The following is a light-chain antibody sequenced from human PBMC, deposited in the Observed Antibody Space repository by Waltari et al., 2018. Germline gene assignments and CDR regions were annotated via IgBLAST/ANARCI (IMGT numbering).Light chain of an antibody. CDR1: SSDIGAYKY. V-gene: IGLV2-8*01. Sequence: QSALTQPPSASGSPGQTVIISCTGTSSDIGAYKYVSWYQQIPGRAPALIIYEVDRRPPGVPDRFSCSKSGHTASLTVSGLQTEDEGDYYCSSYAGSNKLIFGGVTKLTVL. J-gene: IGLJ2*01. CDR3: SSYAGSNKLI. CDR2: EVD.